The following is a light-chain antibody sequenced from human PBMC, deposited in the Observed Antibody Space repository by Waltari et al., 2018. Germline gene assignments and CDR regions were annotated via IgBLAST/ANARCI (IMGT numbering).Light chain of an antibody. V-gene: IGKV2-30*01. J-gene: IGKJ2*01. CDR3: MQGAHWPPMYT. CDR1: QSLVFNDGNTF. Sequence: DIVRTQSPLYLTVTHGQPDSISCRSSQSLVFNDGNTFLHWFQQRPGQSPRRLIYKVSHRDSGVPDRFSGSGSGTDFTLKISRVEAEDVGVYYCMQGAHWPPMYTFGQGTKLEI. CDR2: KVS.